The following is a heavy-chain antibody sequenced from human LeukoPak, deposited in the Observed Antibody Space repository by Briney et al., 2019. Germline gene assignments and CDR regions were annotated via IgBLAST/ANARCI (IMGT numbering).Heavy chain of an antibody. Sequence: GESLRLSCAASGFTFSSYAMSWVRQAPGKGLEWVSAISGSGGSTYYADSVKGRFTISRDNSKNTLYLQMNSLRAEDTAVYYCAKGILWFGEFRADDWFDPWGQGTLVTVSS. CDR3: AKGILWFGEFRADDWFDP. V-gene: IGHV3-23*01. J-gene: IGHJ5*02. CDR2: ISGSGGST. CDR1: GFTFSSYA. D-gene: IGHD3-10*01.